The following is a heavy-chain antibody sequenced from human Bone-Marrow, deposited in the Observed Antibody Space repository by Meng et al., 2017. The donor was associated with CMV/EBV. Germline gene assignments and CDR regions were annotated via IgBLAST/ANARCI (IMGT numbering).Heavy chain of an antibody. CDR1: GYTFTSYY. CDR2: INPNTGGT. CDR3: ASRGGAAAGMGDD. V-gene: IGHV1-2*02. J-gene: IGHJ4*02. D-gene: IGHD6-13*01. Sequence: ASVKVSCKASGYTFTSYYMHWVRQAPGQGLEWMGWINPNTGGTHYAQKFQGRVTMTRDTSISTAYMELSSLRSDDTVVYYCASRGGAAAGMGDDWGQGTLVTVSS.